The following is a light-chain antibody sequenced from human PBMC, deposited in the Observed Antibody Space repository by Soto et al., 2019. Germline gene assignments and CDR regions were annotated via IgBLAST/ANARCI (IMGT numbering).Light chain of an antibody. CDR2: AAS. V-gene: IGKV1-39*01. Sequence: DIQMTQSPSTLSGSVGDRVTITCRASQSISSYLNWYQQKPGKAPKLLIYAASSLQSGVPSRLSGSRSGTEFTLTISSLQPEDFASYYCLQDYGDSWTFGQGTKVDIK. CDR1: QSISSY. CDR3: LQDYGDSWT. J-gene: IGKJ1*01.